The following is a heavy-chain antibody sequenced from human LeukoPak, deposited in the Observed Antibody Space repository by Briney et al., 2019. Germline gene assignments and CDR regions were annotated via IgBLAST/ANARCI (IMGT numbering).Heavy chain of an antibody. CDR3: ARDPVGATGDSWYYGMDV. CDR1: GYTFTGYY. Sequence: GSVKVSFKASGYTFTGYYMHWVRQAPGQGLEAMGWINPNSGGTNYGQKFQGRVTMTRDTSISKAYMELSRLRSDDTAVYYCARDPVGATGDSWYYGMDVWGQGTTVTVSS. J-gene: IGHJ6*02. D-gene: IGHD1-26*01. CDR2: INPNSGGT. V-gene: IGHV1-2*02.